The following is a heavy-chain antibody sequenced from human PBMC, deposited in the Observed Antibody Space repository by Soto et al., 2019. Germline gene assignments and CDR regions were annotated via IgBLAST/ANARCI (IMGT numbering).Heavy chain of an antibody. CDR2: ISSSGSTI. CDR3: AKVVSGYSYGQNLSYFDD. CDR1: GFAFSDYY. Sequence: GGSLRLSCAASGFAFSDYYMRLNRQAPGKGLGCVSYISSSGSTIYYADSVKGRFTISRDKAKNSRYLRMNSMRAEDAAVYYCAKVVSGYSYGQNLSYFDDGGQGTLVTVSS. V-gene: IGHV3-11*01. J-gene: IGHJ4*02. D-gene: IGHD5-18*01.